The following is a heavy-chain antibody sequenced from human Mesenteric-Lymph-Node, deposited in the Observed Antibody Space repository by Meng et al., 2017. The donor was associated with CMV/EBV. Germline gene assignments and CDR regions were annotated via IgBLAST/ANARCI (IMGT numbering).Heavy chain of an antibody. CDR1: GFTFSSYS. CDR2: IISSSSYI. CDR3: ARAEAGLLDYFDY. J-gene: IGHJ4*02. V-gene: IGHV3-21*01. D-gene: IGHD3/OR15-3a*01. Sequence: GESLKISCAASGFTFSSYSMNWVRQAPGKGLEWVSSIISSSSYIYYADSVKGRFTISRDNAKNSLYLQMNSLRAEDTAVYYCARAEAGLLDYFDYWGQGTLVTVSS.